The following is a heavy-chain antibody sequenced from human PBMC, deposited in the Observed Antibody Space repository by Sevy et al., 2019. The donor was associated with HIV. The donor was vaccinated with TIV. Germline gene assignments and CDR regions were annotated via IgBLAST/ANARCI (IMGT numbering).Heavy chain of an antibody. D-gene: IGHD2-2*01. Sequence: GGSLRLSCVGSGFVFEDFAVHWVRRSPGKGLEWVSGITGNGQKKFYEGSVKGRFSITRDNTKKSLYLQMNNMNFDDTAFYYCVRDRSPTLCTGHNGFDLWGQGTLVTVSS. J-gene: IGHJ5*02. CDR2: ITGNGQKK. V-gene: IGHV3-9*01. CDR3: VRDRSPTLCTGHNGFDL. CDR1: GFVFEDFA.